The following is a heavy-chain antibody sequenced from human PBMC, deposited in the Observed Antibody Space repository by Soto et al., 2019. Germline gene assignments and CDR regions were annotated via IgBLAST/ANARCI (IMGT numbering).Heavy chain of an antibody. D-gene: IGHD4-17*01. Sequence: ASVKVSCKASGYTFTSYYMHWVRQAPGQGLEWMGIINPSGGSTSYAQKFQGRVTMTRDTSTSTVYMELSSLRSEDTAVYYCARDGVMTTVTTDAFDIWGQGTMVTVSS. CDR2: INPSGGST. J-gene: IGHJ3*02. CDR1: GYTFTSYY. CDR3: ARDGVMTTVTTDAFDI. V-gene: IGHV1-46*03.